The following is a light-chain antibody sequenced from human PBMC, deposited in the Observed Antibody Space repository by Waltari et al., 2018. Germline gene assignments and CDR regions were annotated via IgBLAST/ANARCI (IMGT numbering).Light chain of an antibody. Sequence: QCVLTQPPSLSASPVHTVTISFSRCHPNIETNSLSCYQQLPGPAHKLLIYDNNKRLSGIPDRCSGSKSGTSPPLGITGLQTGNEADYYCGTWDSSLSAWVFGGGTKLTVL. V-gene: IGLV1-51*01. CDR1: HPNIETNS. CDR3: GTWDSSLSAWV. CDR2: DNN. J-gene: IGLJ3*02.